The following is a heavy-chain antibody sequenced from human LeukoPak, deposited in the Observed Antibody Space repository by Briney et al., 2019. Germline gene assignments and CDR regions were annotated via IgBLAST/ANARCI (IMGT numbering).Heavy chain of an antibody. CDR2: IVQDGGEK. J-gene: IGHJ4*02. CDR1: GFTFSSYW. CDR3: ARHRIHSLDY. V-gene: IGHV3-7*01. Sequence: PGGSLRLSCEASGFTFSSYWMTWVRQAPGKGLEWVANIVQDGGEKHYVDSVKGRFTISRDNAKNSLYLQMNSLRDEDTAVYYCARHRIHSLDYWGQGTLVTVSS.